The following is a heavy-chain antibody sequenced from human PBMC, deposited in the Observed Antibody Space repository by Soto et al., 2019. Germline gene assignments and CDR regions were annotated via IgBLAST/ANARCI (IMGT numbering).Heavy chain of an antibody. D-gene: IGHD6-19*01. V-gene: IGHV3-9*01. Sequence: EVQLVESGGGLVQPGGSLRLSCAASGFTFDESAMHWVRQAPGKGLQWVSGISWNSGSIGYADSVKGRFTISRDNSKKTLFLQMNSLRAEDTALYYCAKAGGGGSDWSGDAFHIWGQGTMVTVSS. CDR3: AKAGGGGSDWSGDAFHI. CDR1: GFTFDESA. J-gene: IGHJ3*02. CDR2: ISWNSGSI.